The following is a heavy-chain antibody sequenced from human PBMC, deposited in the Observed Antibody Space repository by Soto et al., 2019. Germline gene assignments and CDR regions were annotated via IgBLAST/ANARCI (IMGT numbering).Heavy chain of an antibody. J-gene: IGHJ4*02. Sequence: QVQLVQSGAEVKKPGASVKVSCKASGYTFTSYGISWVRQAPGQGLEWMGWISAYNGNTNYAQKLQGRVTMNTDPSPSTAYMELRRLRSDATAVCYCARAAQTLDFWGQGTLVTVSS. CDR2: ISAYNGNT. CDR1: GYTFTSYG. CDR3: ARAAQTLDF. V-gene: IGHV1-18*01.